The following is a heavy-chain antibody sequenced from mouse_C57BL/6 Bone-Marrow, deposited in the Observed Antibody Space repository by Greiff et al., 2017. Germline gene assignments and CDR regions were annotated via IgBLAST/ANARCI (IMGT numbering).Heavy chain of an antibody. CDR2: IYPTSGRT. CDR3: ARSGPLGRSFDY. V-gene: IGHV1-55*01. CDR1: GYTFTSYW. Sequence: QVQLKQPGAELVKPGASVKMSCTASGYTFTSYWITWVKQRPGQGLEWIGDIYPTSGRTNYNAKFKGKAILTVDTSSNTAYMQLSSLTSEDSAVFYCARSGPLGRSFDYWGQGTTLTVSS. J-gene: IGHJ2*01. D-gene: IGHD4-1*01.